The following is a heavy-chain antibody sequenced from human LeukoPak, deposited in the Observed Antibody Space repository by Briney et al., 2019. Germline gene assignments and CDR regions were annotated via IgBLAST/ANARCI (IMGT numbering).Heavy chain of an antibody. CDR2: ISGGGGTT. CDR1: GFTFSGYA. J-gene: IGHJ5*02. D-gene: IGHD6-13*01. CDR3: AKDSHSSSWYGTNWFDP. V-gene: IGHV3-23*01. Sequence: PGGSLRLSCAASGFTFSGYAMNWVRQAPGKGLEWVSAISGGGGTTYYTDSVKGRFTISRDNAKNSLYLQMNSLRAEDTALYYCAKDSHSSSWYGTNWFDPWGQGTLVTVSS.